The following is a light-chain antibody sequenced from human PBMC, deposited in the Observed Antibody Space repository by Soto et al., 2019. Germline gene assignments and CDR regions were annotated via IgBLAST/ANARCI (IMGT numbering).Light chain of an antibody. V-gene: IGKV3-15*01. J-gene: IGKJ1*01. CDR1: QSVNNN. CDR2: GAS. Sequence: EIVMTQSPATLSVSPGEGATLSCRASQSVNNNLAWYQQKPGQAPRLLIYGASTRATGIPARFSGSVSGSDFTLTISSLQSEDFAIYYCQQYNNWWTFGQGTKVEIK. CDR3: QQYNNWWT.